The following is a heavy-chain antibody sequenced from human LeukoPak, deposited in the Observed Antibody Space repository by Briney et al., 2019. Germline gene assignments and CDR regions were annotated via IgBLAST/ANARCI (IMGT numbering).Heavy chain of an antibody. D-gene: IGHD5-18*01. CDR2: INHSGST. Sequence: SETLSLTCTVSGGSISSSSYSWSWIRQPPGKGLEWIGEINHSGSTNYNPSLKSRVTISVDTSKNQFSLKLSSVTAADTAVYYCARGLGYSYGHFYYYYGMDVWGQGTTVTVSS. J-gene: IGHJ6*02. CDR1: GGSISSSSYS. CDR3: ARGLGYSYGHFYYYYGMDV. V-gene: IGHV4-39*07.